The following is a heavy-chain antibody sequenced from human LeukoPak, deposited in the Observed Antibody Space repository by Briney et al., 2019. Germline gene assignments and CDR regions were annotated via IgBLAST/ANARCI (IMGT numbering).Heavy chain of an antibody. V-gene: IGHV3-30*04. CDR1: GFTFSSYA. Sequence: GGSLRLSCAASGFTFSSYAMHWVRQAPGKGLEWVAVISYDGSNKYYANSVKGRFTISRDNSKNTLYLQMNSLRAEDTAVYYCARDHLIVVLRYYFDYWGQGTLVTVSS. CDR2: ISYDGSNK. J-gene: IGHJ4*02. CDR3: ARDHLIVVLRYYFDY. D-gene: IGHD3-22*01.